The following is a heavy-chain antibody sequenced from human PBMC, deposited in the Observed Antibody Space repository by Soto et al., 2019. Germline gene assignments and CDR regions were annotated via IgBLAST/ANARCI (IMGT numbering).Heavy chain of an antibody. V-gene: IGHV3-7*01. CDR2: IKQDGSEK. CDR3: ARAGRITIFSTGYPLNAFDI. D-gene: IGHD3-9*01. Sequence: SLKLGSAASGVTLNIYLMALSRQAPGKGLEWVANIKQDGSEKYYVDSVKGRFTISRDNAKNSLYLQMNSLRAEDTAVYYCARAGRITIFSTGYPLNAFDIWGQGTMVTVSS. CDR1: GVTLNIYL. J-gene: IGHJ3*02.